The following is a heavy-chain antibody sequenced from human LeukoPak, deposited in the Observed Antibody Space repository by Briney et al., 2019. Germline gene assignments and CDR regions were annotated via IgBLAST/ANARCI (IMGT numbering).Heavy chain of an antibody. CDR1: GGSISSSSYY. V-gene: IGHV4-39*07. CDR3: AREALAVAGTNY. D-gene: IGHD6-19*01. J-gene: IGHJ4*02. CDR2: IYYSGST. Sequence: PSETLSLTCTVSGGSISSSSYYWGWSRQPPGKGLGWIGSIYYSGSTYYNPSLKSRVTISVDTSKNQFSLKLSSVTAADTAVYYCAREALAVAGTNYWGQGTLVTVSS.